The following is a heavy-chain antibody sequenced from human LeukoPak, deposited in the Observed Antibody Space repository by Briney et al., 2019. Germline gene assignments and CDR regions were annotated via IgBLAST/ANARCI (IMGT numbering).Heavy chain of an antibody. CDR3: ARTGDQSEDAFDI. D-gene: IGHD1-14*01. CDR2: IYYSGST. V-gene: IGHV4-61*01. CDR1: GGSVSSGSYY. J-gene: IGHJ3*02. Sequence: SGTLSLTCTVSGGSVSSGSYYWSWIRQPPGKGLEWIGYIYYSGSTNYNPSLKSRVTISVDTSKNQFSLKLSSVTAADTAVYYCARTGDQSEDAFDIWGQGTMVTVSS.